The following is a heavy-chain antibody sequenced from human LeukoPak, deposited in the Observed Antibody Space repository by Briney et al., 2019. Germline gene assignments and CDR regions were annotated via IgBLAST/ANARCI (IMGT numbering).Heavy chain of an antibody. CDR3: ARGTYYYDSSGYYSGGLGY. J-gene: IGHJ4*02. Sequence: GGSLRLSCAASGFTFSRYAMHWVRQAPGKGLECVGVISNDRSDKYYPDSVKGRFTISRDNSENTLYLQMNSLRAEDTAVYYCARGTYYYDSSGYYSGGLGYWGQGTLVTVSS. CDR1: GFTFSRYA. D-gene: IGHD3-22*01. V-gene: IGHV3-30*04. CDR2: ISNDRSDK.